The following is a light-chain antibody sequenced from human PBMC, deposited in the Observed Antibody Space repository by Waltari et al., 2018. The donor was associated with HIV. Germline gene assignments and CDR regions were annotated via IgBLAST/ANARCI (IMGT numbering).Light chain of an antibody. Sequence: QLVLTQSPSASASLGGSVNLTCTLASGHSTYGIARHPPQPEKGPRFLMRLINNCSHYRGDGVPDRFSCSSSGAERYLTISSLQSEDEADYYCQTWGAGDHVFGGGTKLTVL. CDR3: QTWGAGDHV. CDR2: LINNCSH. V-gene: IGLV4-69*01. CDR1: SGHSTYG. J-gene: IGLJ2*01.